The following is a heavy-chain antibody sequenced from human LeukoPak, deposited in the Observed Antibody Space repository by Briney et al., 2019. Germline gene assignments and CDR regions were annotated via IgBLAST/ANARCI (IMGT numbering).Heavy chain of an antibody. Sequence: GASVKVSCKASGGTFSSYAISWVRQAPGQGPEWMGIINPSGGSTSYAQKFQGRVTMTRDTSTSTVYMELSSLRSEDTAVYYCAREAGYSSGGGAFDIWGQGTMVTVSS. D-gene: IGHD6-19*01. J-gene: IGHJ3*02. V-gene: IGHV1-46*01. CDR3: AREAGYSSGGGAFDI. CDR2: INPSGGST. CDR1: GGTFSSYA.